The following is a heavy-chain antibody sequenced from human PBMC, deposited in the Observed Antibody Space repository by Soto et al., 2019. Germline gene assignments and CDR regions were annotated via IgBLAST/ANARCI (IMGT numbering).Heavy chain of an antibody. CDR3: ANWDNVLMVYAESPYFDY. CDR2: ISGSGGST. V-gene: IGHV3-23*01. J-gene: IGHJ4*02. Sequence: GGSLRLSCAASGFTFSSYAMSWVRQAPGKGLEWVSAISGSGGSTYYADSVKGRFTISRDNSKNTLYLQMNSLRAEDTAVYYCANWDNVLMVYAESPYFDYWGQGT. D-gene: IGHD2-8*01. CDR1: GFTFSSYA.